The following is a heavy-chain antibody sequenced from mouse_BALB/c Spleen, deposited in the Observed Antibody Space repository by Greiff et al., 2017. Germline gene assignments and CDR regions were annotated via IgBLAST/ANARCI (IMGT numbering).Heavy chain of an antibody. CDR2: ISSGSSTI. Sequence: VKLVESGGGLVQPGGSRKLSCAASGFTFSSFGMHWVRQAPEKGLEWVAYISSGSSTIYYADTVKGRFTISRDNPKNTLFLQMTSLRSEDTAMYYCARDYYDYAMDYWGQGTSVTVSS. CDR3: ARDYYDYAMDY. D-gene: IGHD1-1*01. CDR1: GFTFSSFG. V-gene: IGHV5-17*02. J-gene: IGHJ4*01.